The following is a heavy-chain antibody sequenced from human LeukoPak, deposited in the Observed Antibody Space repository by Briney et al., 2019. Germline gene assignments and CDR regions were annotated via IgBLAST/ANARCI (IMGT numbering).Heavy chain of an antibody. J-gene: IGHJ6*02. D-gene: IGHD3-10*01. CDR1: GGSISSYY. CDR3: ARSITMVRGVKYYYYGMDV. Sequence: SETLSLTCTVSGGSISSYYWSWIRQPPGKGLEWIGYIYYSGSTNYNPSLKSRVTISVDTSKNQFSLKLSSVTAAGTAVYYCARSITMVRGVKYYYYGMDVWGQGTTVTVSS. CDR2: IYYSGST. V-gene: IGHV4-59*12.